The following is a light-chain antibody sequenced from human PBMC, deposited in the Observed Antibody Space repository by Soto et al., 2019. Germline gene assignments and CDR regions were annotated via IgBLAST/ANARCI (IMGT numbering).Light chain of an antibody. Sequence: DIQMTQSPSPLSASVGDRVTITCQASQDISHYLNWYQQKPGKAPKLLIYDASNLETGVPSRFSGSGSGTDFTFTISSLQPEDIATYYCQQYDNLPVTFGQGTKVEIK. J-gene: IGKJ1*01. CDR3: QQYDNLPVT. CDR2: DAS. V-gene: IGKV1-33*01. CDR1: QDISHY.